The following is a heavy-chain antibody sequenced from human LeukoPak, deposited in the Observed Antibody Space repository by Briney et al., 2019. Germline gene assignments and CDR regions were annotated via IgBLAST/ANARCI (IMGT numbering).Heavy chain of an antibody. CDR2: IRYDGNKK. J-gene: IGHJ3*02. CDR3: AKDLGYCSGGSCYRAFDI. V-gene: IGHV3-30*02. CDR1: GFTFSSYA. Sequence: GGSLRLSCAASGFTFSSYAMHWVRQAPGKGLEWVAFIRYDGNKKSYSDSVKGRFTISRDNSKNALYLQMNSLRAEDTAVYYCAKDLGYCSGGSCYRAFDIWGQGTMVTVSS. D-gene: IGHD2-15*01.